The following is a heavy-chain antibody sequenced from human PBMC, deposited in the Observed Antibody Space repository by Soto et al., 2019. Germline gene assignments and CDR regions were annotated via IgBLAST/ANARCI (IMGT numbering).Heavy chain of an antibody. V-gene: IGHV3-15*07. CDR2: IKSKTDGGTT. CDR3: TTDMGGEDSGWLASYYGMDV. D-gene: IGHD6-19*01. CDR1: GFTFSNAW. J-gene: IGHJ6*02. Sequence: GGSLRLSCAASGFTFSNAWMNWVRQAPGKGLEWVGRIKSKTDGGTTDYAAPVKGRFTISRDDSKNTLYLQMNSLKTEDTAVYYCTTDMGGEDSGWLASYYGMDVWGQGTTVTVSS.